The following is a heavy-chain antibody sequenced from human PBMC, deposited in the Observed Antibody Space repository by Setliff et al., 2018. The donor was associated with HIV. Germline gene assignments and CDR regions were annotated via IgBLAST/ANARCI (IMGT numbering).Heavy chain of an antibody. CDR2: ILYSGES. CDR3: AKVIWVTGWGFTLDHNAFDV. V-gene: IGHV4-38-2*02. Sequence: PSETLSLTCSVSGGSINSAYYWGWIRQSPGVGLEWIGSILYSGESYYNPALKSRVNISIDTSKSHFSLNLASITAADTAVYYCAKVIWVTGWGFTLDHNAFDVWGPGTLVTVS. CDR1: GGSINSAYY. D-gene: IGHD2-21*01. J-gene: IGHJ3*01.